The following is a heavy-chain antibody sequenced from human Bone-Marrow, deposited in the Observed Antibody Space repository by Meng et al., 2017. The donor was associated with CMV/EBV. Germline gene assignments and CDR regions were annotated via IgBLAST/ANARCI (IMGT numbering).Heavy chain of an antibody. Sequence: GESLKISCAASGFTFSDYYMSWVRQAPGKGLEWVAYIGSSGTSISYGDPVKGRFTISRDNAKNSLYLQMNSLRAEDTAVYYCARYGYCSSSSCYANYYYYGMDVWGQGTTVTVSS. V-gene: IGHV3-11*01. CDR2: IGSSGTSI. D-gene: IGHD2-2*03. CDR1: GFTFSDYY. CDR3: ARYGYCSSSSCYANYYYYGMDV. J-gene: IGHJ6*02.